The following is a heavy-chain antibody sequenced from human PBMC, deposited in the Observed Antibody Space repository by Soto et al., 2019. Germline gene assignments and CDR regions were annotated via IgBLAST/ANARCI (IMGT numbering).Heavy chain of an antibody. CDR1: GGSISSYY. V-gene: IGHV4-59*01. D-gene: IGHD6-6*01. J-gene: IGHJ5*02. Sequence: PSETLSLTCTVSGGSISSYYWSWIRQPPGKGLEWIGYIYYSGSTNYNPSFKSRVTISVDTSKNQFSLKLSSVTAADTAVYYCARGLRIAARPVAWFDPWGQGTLVTVSS. CDR2: IYYSGST. CDR3: ARGLRIAARPVAWFDP.